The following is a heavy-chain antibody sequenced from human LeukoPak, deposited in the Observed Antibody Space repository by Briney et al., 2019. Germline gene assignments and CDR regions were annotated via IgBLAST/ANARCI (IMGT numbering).Heavy chain of an antibody. CDR1: GFTFSSYS. CDR2: ISSSSSYI. D-gene: IGHD3-10*01. Sequence: GGSLRLSCAASGFTFSSYSKNWVRQAPGKGLEWVSSISSSSSYIYYADSVKGRFTISRDNAKNSLYLQMHSLRAEDTAVYYCARDGAHMVRGIDYWGQGTLVTVSS. CDR3: ARDGAHMVRGIDY. J-gene: IGHJ4*02. V-gene: IGHV3-21*01.